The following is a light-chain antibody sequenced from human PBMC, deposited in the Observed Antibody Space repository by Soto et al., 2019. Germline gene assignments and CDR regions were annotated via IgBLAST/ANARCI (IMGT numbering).Light chain of an antibody. V-gene: IGKV3-15*01. J-gene: IGKJ1*01. CDR1: QSIRSN. Sequence: EIVMTQSPDTLSVSPGEGATIPCRVSQSIRSNLAWYQQRPGQAPRLLMYGASTRADGIPARFTGSGSGTEFTLTISSLQSEDFAVYYCQQYHIWPPWTSGQGTKVDIK. CDR2: GAS. CDR3: QQYHIWPPWT.